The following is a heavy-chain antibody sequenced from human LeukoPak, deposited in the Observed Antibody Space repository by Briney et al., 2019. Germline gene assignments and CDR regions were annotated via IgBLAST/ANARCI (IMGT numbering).Heavy chain of an antibody. CDR2: IIPILGIA. CDR1: GGTFSSYA. J-gene: IGHJ4*02. Sequence: ASVKVSCKASGGTFSSYAISWVRQAPGQGLEWMGRIIPILGIANYAQKFQGRVTITADKSTSTAYMELSSLRSEDTAVYYCARDISTGYSIYWGQGTLVTVSS. D-gene: IGHD3-9*01. V-gene: IGHV1-69*04. CDR3: ARDISTGYSIY.